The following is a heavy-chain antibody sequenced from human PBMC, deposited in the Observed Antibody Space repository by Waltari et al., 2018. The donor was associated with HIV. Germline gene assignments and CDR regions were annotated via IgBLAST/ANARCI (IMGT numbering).Heavy chain of an antibody. V-gene: IGHV3-48*02. CDR2: ISINSATR. Sequence: LVESGGGLVQPGGSLRLSCAASGFSFSSHSMNWVGQAPGKRLECLSYISINSATRYYADSGGGRFTISRDNAKNSLFLQMNNLRDDDTAVYYCVAGMASRGFDPWGQGTLVTVSS. D-gene: IGHD2-8*01. J-gene: IGHJ5*02. CDR3: VAGMASRGFDP. CDR1: GFSFSSHS.